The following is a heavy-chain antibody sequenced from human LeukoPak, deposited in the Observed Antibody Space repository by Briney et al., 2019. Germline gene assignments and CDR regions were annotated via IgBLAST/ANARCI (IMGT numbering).Heavy chain of an antibody. D-gene: IGHD5-18*01. CDR3: ARRVGILVLRGYSYGYDYYYYMDV. J-gene: IGHJ6*03. CDR1: GFTFDNYA. V-gene: IGHV3-9*01. Sequence: PGGSLRLSCAASGFTFDNYAMHWVRQAPGKGLEWVSGISWNSGNIGYADSVKGRFTISRDNAKNSLYLQMNSLRAEDTAVYYCARRVGILVLRGYSYGYDYYYYMDVWGKGTTVTVSS. CDR2: ISWNSGNI.